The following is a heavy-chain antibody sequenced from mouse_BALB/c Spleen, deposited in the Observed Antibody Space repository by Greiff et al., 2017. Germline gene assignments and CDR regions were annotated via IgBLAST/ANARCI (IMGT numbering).Heavy chain of an antibody. CDR2: VNPNNGGT. Sequence: EVQLQQSGPELVKPGASVKISCKASGYTFTDYYMNWVKQSHGKSLEWIGLVNPNNGGTSYNQKFKGKATLTVDKSSSTAYMELRSLTSEDSAVYYCARRTTVVATRAYWGQGTLVTVSA. D-gene: IGHD1-1*01. CDR3: ARRTTVVATRAY. V-gene: IGHV1-26*01. CDR1: GYTFTDYY. J-gene: IGHJ3*01.